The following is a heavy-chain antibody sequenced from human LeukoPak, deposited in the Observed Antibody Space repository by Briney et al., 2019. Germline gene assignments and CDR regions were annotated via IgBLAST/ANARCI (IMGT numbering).Heavy chain of an antibody. J-gene: IGHJ4*02. CDR2: FDPEDGET. D-gene: IGHD3-10*01. CDR1: GYTLTKLS. CDR3: ATDGSTEADYYDSGSYSPLDY. V-gene: IGHV1-24*01. Sequence: ASVKVSCKVSGYTLTKLSMHWVRQAPGKGLEWMGGFDPEDGETIYAQKFQGRVTMTEDTSTDTAYMELSSLRSEDTAVYYCATDGSTEADYYDSGSYSPLDYWGQGTLVTVSS.